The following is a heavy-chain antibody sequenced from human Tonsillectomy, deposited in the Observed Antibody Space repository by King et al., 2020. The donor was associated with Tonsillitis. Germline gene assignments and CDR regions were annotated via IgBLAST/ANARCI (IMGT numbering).Heavy chain of an antibody. J-gene: IGHJ4*02. CDR3: ARWGRQQLGSDAGFFDY. D-gene: IGHD6-13*01. CDR1: GGTFSSYT. CDR2: IIPILGIV. Sequence: QVQLVQSGAEVKKPGSSVKVSCKASGGTFSSYTISWVRQAPGQGLEWMGRIIPILGIVNYAQKFQGRVTITADKSTSTAYMEVSSLRSEDTAVYYCARWGRQQLGSDAGFFDYWGQGTLVTVSS. V-gene: IGHV1-69*09.